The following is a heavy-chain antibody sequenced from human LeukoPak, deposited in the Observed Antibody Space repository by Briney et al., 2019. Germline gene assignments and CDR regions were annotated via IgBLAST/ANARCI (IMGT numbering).Heavy chain of an antibody. Sequence: PSETLSLTCTVSGGSISSSSYYWGWIRQPPGKGLEWIGSIYYSGSTYYNPSLKSRVTISVDTSKNQFPLKLSSVTAADTAVYYCARMYGGNSKGDYWGQGTLVTVSS. CDR1: GGSISSSSYY. V-gene: IGHV4-39*01. CDR2: IYYSGST. CDR3: ARMYGGNSKGDY. J-gene: IGHJ4*02. D-gene: IGHD4-23*01.